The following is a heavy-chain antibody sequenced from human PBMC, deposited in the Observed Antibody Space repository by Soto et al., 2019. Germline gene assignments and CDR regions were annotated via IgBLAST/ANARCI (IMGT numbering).Heavy chain of an antibody. J-gene: IGHJ6*02. CDR3: ARSRVDILSGAYYYYYYGMDV. D-gene: IGHD3-9*01. Sequence: GGSLRLSCAASGFTFSSYSMNWVHQAPGKGLEWVSYISSSSSTIYYADSVKGRFTISRDNAKNSLYLQMNSLRDEDTAVYYCARSRVDILSGAYYYYYYGMDVWGQGTTVTVSS. CDR1: GFTFSSYS. CDR2: ISSSSSTI. V-gene: IGHV3-48*02.